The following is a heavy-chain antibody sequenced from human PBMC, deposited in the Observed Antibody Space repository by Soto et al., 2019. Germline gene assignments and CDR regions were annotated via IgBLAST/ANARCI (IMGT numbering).Heavy chain of an antibody. J-gene: IGHJ4*02. CDR1: GGSISSYY. CDR3: ARLGEGTDCSSTSCYQPFHPFDY. D-gene: IGHD2-2*01. V-gene: IGHV4-59*08. CDR2: IYYSGST. Sequence: PSETLSLTCRVSGGSISSYYLSWIRQPPGKGLEWIGHIYYSGSTNYNPSLKSRVTISVDTSKNQFSLKLSSVTAADTAVYYCARLGEGTDCSSTSCYQPFHPFDYWGQGTLVTVSS.